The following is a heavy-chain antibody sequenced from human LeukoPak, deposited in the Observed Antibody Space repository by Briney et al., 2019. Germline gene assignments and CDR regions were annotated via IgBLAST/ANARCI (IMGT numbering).Heavy chain of an antibody. CDR2: INPSGGNA. CDR1: GYTFTSYY. V-gene: IGHV1-46*01. Sequence: ASVKVSCKASGYTFTSYYMHWVRQAPGQGLEWMGIINPSGGNANYAQNLQGRVTMTTDTSTITAYMELRSLRSDDTAVYYCARATYGYYGSGTQLEGVDYWGQGTLVTVSS. J-gene: IGHJ4*02. CDR3: ARATYGYYGSGTQLEGVDY. D-gene: IGHD3-10*01.